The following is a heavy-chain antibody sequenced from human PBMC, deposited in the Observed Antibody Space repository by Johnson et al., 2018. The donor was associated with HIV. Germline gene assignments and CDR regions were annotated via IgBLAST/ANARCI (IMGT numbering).Heavy chain of an antibody. CDR2: IYSGGST. CDR3: ARVLVRGPYPGYAFDI. V-gene: IGHV3-66*01. CDR1: GFTFSSYA. Sequence: EQLVESGGGVVQPGKSLRLSCAASGFTFSSYAMSWVRQAPGKGLEWVSVIYSGGSTYYADSVKGRFTISRDNSKNTLYLQMNSLRAEDTAVYYCARVLVRGPYPGYAFDIWGQGTMVTVSS. J-gene: IGHJ3*02. D-gene: IGHD3-10*01.